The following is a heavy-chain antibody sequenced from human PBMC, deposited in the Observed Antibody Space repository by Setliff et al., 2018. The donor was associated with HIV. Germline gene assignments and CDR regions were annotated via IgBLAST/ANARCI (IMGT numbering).Heavy chain of an antibody. Sequence: GSLRLSCAASGFTFRDYAMHWVRQAPGKGLEWVANIKQDGSEKYYVDSVKGRFTISRDNAKNSLYLQMNSLRAEDTAIYYCALLWPFDYWGQGTQVTVSS. CDR2: IKQDGSEK. D-gene: IGHD1-26*01. V-gene: IGHV3-7*03. J-gene: IGHJ4*02. CDR3: ALLWPFDY. CDR1: GFTFRDYA.